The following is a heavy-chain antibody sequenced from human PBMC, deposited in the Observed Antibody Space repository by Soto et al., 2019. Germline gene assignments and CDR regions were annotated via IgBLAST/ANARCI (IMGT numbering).Heavy chain of an antibody. Sequence: ELQLVESGGGLVQPGGSLKLSFSASGFSFSGSAIHWVRQASGKGLEWVARIRGKVNNYATTYAVSVRGRFTISRDDSRNTAFLQMDSLKTEDTAVYYCTRHPPSYYDTNGYFDYWGQGTVVTVSS. CDR2: IRGKVNNYAT. CDR1: GFSFSGSA. D-gene: IGHD3-22*01. CDR3: TRHPPSYYDTNGYFDY. J-gene: IGHJ4*02. V-gene: IGHV3-73*01.